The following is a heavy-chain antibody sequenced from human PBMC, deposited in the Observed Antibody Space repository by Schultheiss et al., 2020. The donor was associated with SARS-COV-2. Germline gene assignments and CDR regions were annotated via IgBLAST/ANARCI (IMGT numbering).Heavy chain of an antibody. V-gene: IGHV4-61*01. CDR1: GGSVSSGSYY. J-gene: IGHJ6*03. Sequence: SETLSLTCTVSGGSVSSGSYYWSWIRQPPGKGLEWIGYIYYSVSTNYNPSLKSRVTISVDTSKNQFSLKLSSVTAADTAVYYCARGEYSTGYMDVWGKGTTVTVSS. CDR2: IYYSVST. CDR3: ARGEYSTGYMDV. D-gene: IGHD6-6*01.